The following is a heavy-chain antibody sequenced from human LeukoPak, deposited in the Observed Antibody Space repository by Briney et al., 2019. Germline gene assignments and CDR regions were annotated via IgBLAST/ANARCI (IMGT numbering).Heavy chain of an antibody. J-gene: IGHJ5*02. Sequence: GGSLRLSCAASGFTVSSNYMSWVRQAPGKGLEWVSVIYSGGSTYYADSVKGRFTISRDNSKNTLYLQMNSLRAEDTAVYYCARATLSRYSSSHHWGQGTLVTVSS. D-gene: IGHD6-6*01. V-gene: IGHV3-53*01. CDR2: IYSGGST. CDR3: ARATLSRYSSSHH. CDR1: GFTVSSNY.